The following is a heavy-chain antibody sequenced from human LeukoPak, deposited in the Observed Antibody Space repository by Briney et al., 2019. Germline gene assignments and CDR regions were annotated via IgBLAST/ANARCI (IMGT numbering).Heavy chain of an antibody. D-gene: IGHD6-6*01. CDR2: TYYRSKWSF. V-gene: IGHV6-1*01. Sequence: SQTLSLTCAISGDSIFTNNVAWIWIRQSPSRGLEWLGRTYYRSKWSFDYAVSVKSRITINADTSKNQFSLQLSSVTPEDTAVYYCARGKYTSFDNWGQGTLVTVSS. J-gene: IGHJ4*02. CDR1: GDSIFTNNVA. CDR3: ARGKYTSFDN.